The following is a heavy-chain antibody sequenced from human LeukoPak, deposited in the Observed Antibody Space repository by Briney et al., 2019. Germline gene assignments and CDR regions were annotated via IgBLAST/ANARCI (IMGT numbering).Heavy chain of an antibody. J-gene: IGHJ4*02. D-gene: IGHD3-3*01. Sequence: SETLSLTCTVSGGSISSYYWSWIRQPPGKGLEWIGYIYYSGSTNYNPSLKSRVTISVDTSKNQFSLKLSSVTAADTAVYYCARIAPEWVLTSYFDYWGQGTLVTVSS. CDR3: ARIAPEWVLTSYFDY. CDR1: GGSISSYY. CDR2: IYYSGST. V-gene: IGHV4-59*01.